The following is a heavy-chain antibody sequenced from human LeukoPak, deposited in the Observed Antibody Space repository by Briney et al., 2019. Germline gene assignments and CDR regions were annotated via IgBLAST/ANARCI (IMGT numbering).Heavy chain of an antibody. V-gene: IGHV3-30*02. J-gene: IGHJ5*02. D-gene: IGHD3/OR15-3a*01. CDR1: GFTFSSYG. CDR3: AKDRRDFGLRFDP. CDR2: IRYDGSNK. Sequence: GGSLRLSCAASGFTFSSYGMHWVRQAPGKGLEWVAFIRYDGSNKYYADSVKGRFTISRDNSKNTPYLQMNSLRAEDTAVYYCAKDRRDFGLRFDPWGQGTLVTVSS.